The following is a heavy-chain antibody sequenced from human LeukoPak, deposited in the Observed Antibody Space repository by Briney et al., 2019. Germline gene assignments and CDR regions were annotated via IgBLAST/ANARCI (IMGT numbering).Heavy chain of an antibody. J-gene: IGHJ4*02. V-gene: IGHV1-69*06. CDR1: GGTFSSYA. D-gene: IGHD7-27*01. CDR3: ARVPNWVRPSVSDY. Sequence: SVKVSCKASGGTFSSYAISWVRQAPGQGLEWMGGIIPIFGTANYAQKFQGRVTITADKSTSTAYMELRSLRSDDTAVYYCARVPNWVRPSVSDYWGQGTLVTVSS. CDR2: IIPIFGTA.